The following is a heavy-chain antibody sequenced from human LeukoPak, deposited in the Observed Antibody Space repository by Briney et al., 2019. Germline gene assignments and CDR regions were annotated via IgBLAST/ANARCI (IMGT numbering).Heavy chain of an antibody. D-gene: IGHD3/OR15-3a*01. CDR1: GGSISPYY. Sequence: SETLSLTCTVSGGSISPYYWSWVRQPPGKGLEWIGNIYYSGSTDSNPSLESRVTFSVDTSKNQFSLKLSSVTAADTAMYYCARGQRGLPYWGQGTLVIVSS. J-gene: IGHJ4*02. V-gene: IGHV4-59*01. CDR3: ARGQRGLPY. CDR2: IYYSGST.